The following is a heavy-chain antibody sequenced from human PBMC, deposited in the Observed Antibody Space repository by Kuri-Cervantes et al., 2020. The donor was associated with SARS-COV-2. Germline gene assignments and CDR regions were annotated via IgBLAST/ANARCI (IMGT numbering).Heavy chain of an antibody. Sequence: ASEKVSCKASGGTFSSYAISWVRQAPGQGLEWMGWINPNSGGTNYAQKFQGRVTMTRDTSISTAYMELSRLRSDDTAVYYCARAAQLEPPDYYYYYMDVWGKGTTVTVSS. V-gene: IGHV1-2*02. CDR2: INPNSGGT. J-gene: IGHJ6*03. CDR3: ARAAQLEPPDYYYYYMDV. CDR1: GGTFSSYA. D-gene: IGHD1-1*01.